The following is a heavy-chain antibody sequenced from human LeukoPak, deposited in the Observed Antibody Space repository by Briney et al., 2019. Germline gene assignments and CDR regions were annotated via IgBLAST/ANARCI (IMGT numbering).Heavy chain of an antibody. V-gene: IGHV4-39*07. J-gene: IGHJ3*02. Sequence: PSETLSLTCTISDDSISNNRYFWAWIRQPPGKGLEWIGSINYSGRTYYNPSLKSRVTISVDTSKNHFSLKLSSVTAADTAVYYCARDTSLDVFDIWGQGTMVTVSS. CDR1: DDSISNNRYF. D-gene: IGHD3-16*01. CDR3: ARDTSLDVFDI. CDR2: INYSGRT.